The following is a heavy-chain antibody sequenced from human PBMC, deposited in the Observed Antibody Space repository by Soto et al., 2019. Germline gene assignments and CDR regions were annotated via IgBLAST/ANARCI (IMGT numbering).Heavy chain of an antibody. CDR2: ISAYNGNT. D-gene: IGHD6-19*01. CDR1: GYTFTSYG. CDR3: ARSDSSGWTAPSD. V-gene: IGHV1-18*01. Sequence: AALKVSCKASGYTFTSYGISWVRQAPGQGLEWMGWISAYNGNTNYAQKLQGRVTMTTDTSTSTAYMELRSLRSDDTAVYYCARSDSSGWTAPSDWGQGTLVTVSS. J-gene: IGHJ4*02.